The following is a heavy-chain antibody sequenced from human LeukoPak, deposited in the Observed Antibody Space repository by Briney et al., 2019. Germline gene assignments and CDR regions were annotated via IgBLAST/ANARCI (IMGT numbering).Heavy chain of an antibody. D-gene: IGHD2-2*01. J-gene: IGHJ4*02. CDR3: ASLGYCSSTSCSRTFDY. CDR2: INPNSGGT. Sequence: ASVKVSCKASGYTFTSYGISWVRQAPGQGLEWMGWINPNSGGTNYAQKFQGRVTMTRDTSISTAYMELSRLRSDDTAVYYCASLGYCSSTSCSRTFDYWGQGTLVTVSS. CDR1: GYTFTSYG. V-gene: IGHV1-2*02.